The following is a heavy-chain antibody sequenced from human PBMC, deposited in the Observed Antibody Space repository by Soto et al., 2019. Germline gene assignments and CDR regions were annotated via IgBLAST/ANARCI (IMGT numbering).Heavy chain of an antibody. V-gene: IGHV5-51*01. D-gene: IGHD3-16*01. CDR3: AKSIEGGTMDV. CDR1: GYTFSNHW. Sequence: PGESLKISCHGSGYTFSNHWINWVRLVPGKGLEWMGIIFPRDSDTRYSPSLQGQVIISVDKSTNTAYLQWTRLTASDTAIYYCAKSIEGGTMDVWGQGTTVTVYS. CDR2: IFPRDSDT. J-gene: IGHJ6*02.